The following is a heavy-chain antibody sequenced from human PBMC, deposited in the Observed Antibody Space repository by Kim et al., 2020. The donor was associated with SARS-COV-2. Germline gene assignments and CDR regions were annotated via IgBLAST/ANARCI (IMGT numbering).Heavy chain of an antibody. CDR3: ARDPLLLWFGELPRAFD. J-gene: IGHJ3*02. CDR1: GYSISSGYY. D-gene: IGHD3-10*01. V-gene: IGHV4-38-2*02. CDR2: IYHSGST. Sequence: SETLSLTCTVSGYSISSGYYWGWIRQPPGKGLEWIGSIYHSGSTYYNPSLKSRVTISVDTSKNQFSLKLSSVTAADTAVYYCARDPLLLWFGELPRAFD.